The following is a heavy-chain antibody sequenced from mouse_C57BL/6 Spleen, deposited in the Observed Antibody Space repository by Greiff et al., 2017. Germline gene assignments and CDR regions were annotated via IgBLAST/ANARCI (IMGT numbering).Heavy chain of an antibody. CDR2: ISDGGSYT. Sequence: EVKLVESGGGLVKPGGSLKLSCAASGFTFSSYAMSWVRQTPEKRLEWVATISDGGSYTYYPDNVKGRFTISRDNAKNNLYLQMSHLKSEDTAMYYCARGYSNYLDYWGQGTTLTVSS. J-gene: IGHJ2*01. D-gene: IGHD2-5*01. V-gene: IGHV5-4*03. CDR1: GFTFSSYA. CDR3: ARGYSNYLDY.